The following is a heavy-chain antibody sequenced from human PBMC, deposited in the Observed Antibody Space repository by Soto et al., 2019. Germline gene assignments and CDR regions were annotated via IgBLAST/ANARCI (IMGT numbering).Heavy chain of an antibody. CDR3: AKMGDDHGRSYFDS. D-gene: IGHD1-26*01. Sequence: PSETLSLTCTVSGGSINSPFFWAWLRQPPGKGLEWIASIHYSQSSYSHPSLRSRITISAGASMDQFSLRLASMTAADTAVYYCAKMGDDHGRSYFDSWGQGLLVT. V-gene: IGHV4-39*01. CDR2: IHYSQSS. J-gene: IGHJ4*02. CDR1: GGSINSPFF.